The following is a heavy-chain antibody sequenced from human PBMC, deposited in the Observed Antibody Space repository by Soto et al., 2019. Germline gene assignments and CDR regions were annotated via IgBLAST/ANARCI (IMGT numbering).Heavy chain of an antibody. CDR3: ARDKGYCTNGVCPPVATFDY. CDR2: IWYDGSNK. V-gene: IGHV3-33*01. Sequence: GGSLRLSCAASGFTFSSYGMHWVRQAPGKGLEWVAVIWYDGSNKYYADSVKGRFTISRDNSKNTLYLQMNSLRAEDTAVYYCARDKGYCTNGVCPPVATFDYWGQGTLVTVSS. CDR1: GFTFSSYG. J-gene: IGHJ4*02. D-gene: IGHD2-8*01.